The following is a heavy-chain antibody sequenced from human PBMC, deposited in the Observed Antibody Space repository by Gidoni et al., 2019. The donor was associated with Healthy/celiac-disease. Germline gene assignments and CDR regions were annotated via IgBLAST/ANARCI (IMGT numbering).Heavy chain of an antibody. Sequence: EVQLVASGGVVVQPGGSLSISCAASGFTFDDYTMHWVRQAPGKGLEWVSLSSWDGGSTYYADAVKGRFTISRDNSKNSLYLKMNSLRTEDTALYYCAKAIVATMEIDYWGQGTLVTVSS. V-gene: IGHV3-43*01. CDR3: AKAIVATMEIDY. J-gene: IGHJ4*02. CDR1: GFTFDDYT. D-gene: IGHD5-12*01. CDR2: SSWDGGST.